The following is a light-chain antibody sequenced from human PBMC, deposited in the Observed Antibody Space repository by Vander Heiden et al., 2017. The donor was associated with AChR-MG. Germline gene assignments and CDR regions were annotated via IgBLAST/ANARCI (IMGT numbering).Light chain of an antibody. Sequence: DIQMTQSPSSLSASVGDRVTITCRASQSISSYLNWYQQKPGKAPKLLNYAASSLQSGVPSRFSGSGSGTDFTLTISSLQPEDFATYYCQQSYSTPHPTFGQGTKLEIK. J-gene: IGKJ2*01. CDR3: QQSYSTPHPT. CDR1: QSISSY. V-gene: IGKV1-39*01. CDR2: AAS.